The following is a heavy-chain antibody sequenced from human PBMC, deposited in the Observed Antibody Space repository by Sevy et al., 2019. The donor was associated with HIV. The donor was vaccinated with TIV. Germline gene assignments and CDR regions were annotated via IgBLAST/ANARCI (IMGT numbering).Heavy chain of an antibody. J-gene: IGHJ4*02. V-gene: IGHV3-48*03. CDR1: GFIFSSYE. Sequence: GGSLRLSCAASGFIFSSYEMNWVRQAPGKGLEWVSYISNGGTTIYYSDSVKGRFTISRDNARNSLYLQMNSLRAEDTAVYYCARDLPPSATTVAHFDCWGQGTLVTVSS. CDR3: ARDLPPSATTVAHFDC. CDR2: ISNGGTTI. D-gene: IGHD4-17*01.